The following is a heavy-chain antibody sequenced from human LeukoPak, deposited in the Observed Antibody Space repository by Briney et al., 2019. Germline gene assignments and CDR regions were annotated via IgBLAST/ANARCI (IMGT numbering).Heavy chain of an antibody. CDR3: ARDLSDSSSSDGMDV. CDR1: GITFSSYG. J-gene: IGHJ6*02. Sequence: GGSLRLSCAASGITFSSYGMHWARQAPGKGLEWVAVIWYDGNKKYYRDSVKGRFTISKDNFKNTLYLQMNSLRAEDTAVYYCARDLSDSSSSDGMDVWGQGATVTVSS. V-gene: IGHV3-33*01. D-gene: IGHD6-13*01. CDR2: IWYDGNKK.